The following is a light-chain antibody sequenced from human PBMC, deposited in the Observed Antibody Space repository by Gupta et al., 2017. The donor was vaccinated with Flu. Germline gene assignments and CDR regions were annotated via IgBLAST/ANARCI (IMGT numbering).Light chain of an antibody. Sequence: ARVSSGGNSVGRKTLKWYHQKPGQAPVMVVSADSVRHPGIPERYSGSNSGNTATVIINRVEAGDEDESYCDVWEGSGDQRLWVFGGGTKLTVL. CDR3: DVWEGSGDQRLWV. CDR2: ADS. CDR1: SVGRKT. V-gene: IGLV3-21*02. J-gene: IGLJ3*02.